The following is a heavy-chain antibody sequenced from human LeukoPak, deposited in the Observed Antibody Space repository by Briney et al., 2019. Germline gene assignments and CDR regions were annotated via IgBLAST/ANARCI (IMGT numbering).Heavy chain of an antibody. CDR1: GGSISSSNW. Sequence: SGTLSLTCAVSGGSISSSNWWSWVRQPPGKGLEWIGEIYHSGSTNYNPSLKSRVTISVDKSKNQFSLKLSSVTAADTAVYYCATTTTAHYYGMDVWGQGTTVTVSS. CDR2: IYHSGST. V-gene: IGHV4-4*02. CDR3: ATTTTAHYYGMDV. J-gene: IGHJ6*02. D-gene: IGHD4-17*01.